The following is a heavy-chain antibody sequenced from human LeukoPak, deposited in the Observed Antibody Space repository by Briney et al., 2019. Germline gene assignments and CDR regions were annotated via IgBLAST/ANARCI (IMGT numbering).Heavy chain of an antibody. CDR2: IIPILDVA. V-gene: IGHV1-69*04. J-gene: IGHJ5*02. CDR1: GGSFNSYV. D-gene: IGHD6-13*01. Sequence: SVKVSCKASGGSFNSYVITWVRQAPGQGLEWMGRIIPILDVANFAQKFQGRVTITADKSTNTAHMELSSLRSEDTAVYYCARDRRGGSSRSQGFDPWGQGTLVTVSS. CDR3: ARDRRGGSSRSQGFDP.